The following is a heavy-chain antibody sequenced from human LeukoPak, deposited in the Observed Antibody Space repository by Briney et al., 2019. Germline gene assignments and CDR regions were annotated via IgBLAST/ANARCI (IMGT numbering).Heavy chain of an antibody. J-gene: IGHJ4*02. CDR1: GGSISSSSYY. CDR2: IYYSGST. D-gene: IGHD3-9*01. V-gene: IGHV4-39*07. Sequence: PSETLSLTCTVSGGSISSSSYYWGWIRQPPGKGLEWIGSIYYSGSTYYNPSLKSRVTISVDTSKNQFSLKLSSVTAADTAVYYCARQRGPGDILTGYSIWGQGTLVTVSS. CDR3: ARQRGPGDILTGYSI.